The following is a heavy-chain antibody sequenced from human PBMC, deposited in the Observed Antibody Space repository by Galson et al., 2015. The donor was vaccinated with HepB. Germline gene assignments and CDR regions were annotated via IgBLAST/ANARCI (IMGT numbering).Heavy chain of an antibody. CDR1: GFTFSDYA. CDR3: TRSGPYDFHFDP. CDR2: IRSKAYGGTT. Sequence: SLRLSCAASGFTFSDYAMSWFRQAPGKGLEWVGFIRSKAYGGTTEYAASVKGRFTISRDDSKSIAYLQMNSLKTEDTAVYYCTRSGPYDFHFDPWGQGTLVTVSS. J-gene: IGHJ5*02. D-gene: IGHD3-3*01. V-gene: IGHV3-49*03.